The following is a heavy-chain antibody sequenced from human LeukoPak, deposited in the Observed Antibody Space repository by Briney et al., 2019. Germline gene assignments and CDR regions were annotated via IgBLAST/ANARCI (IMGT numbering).Heavy chain of an antibody. CDR3: AREKGIAAAGIGAFDI. CDR1: GGSISSYY. J-gene: IGHJ3*02. CDR2: TYYSGST. V-gene: IGHV4-59*12. D-gene: IGHD6-13*01. Sequence: SETLSLTCTVSGGSISSYYWSWIRQPPGKGLEWIGYTYYSGSTNYNPSLKSRVTISVDKSKNQFSLKLSSVTAADTAVYYCAREKGIAAAGIGAFDIWGQGTMVTVSS.